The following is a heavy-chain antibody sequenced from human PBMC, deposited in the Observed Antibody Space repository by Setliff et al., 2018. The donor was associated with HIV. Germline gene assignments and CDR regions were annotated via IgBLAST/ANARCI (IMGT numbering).Heavy chain of an antibody. CDR2: INTCTGNP. CDR1: GYTFTSYG. J-gene: IGHJ4*02. Sequence: ASVKVSCKASGYTFTSYGISWVRQAPGQGLEWMGWINTCTGNPTYAQDFTGQFVFSLDTSISTAYLQISSLKAEDTAVYYCARDQRLFYFDSWGQGTLVTVSS. CDR3: ARDQRLFYFDS. V-gene: IGHV7-4-1*02.